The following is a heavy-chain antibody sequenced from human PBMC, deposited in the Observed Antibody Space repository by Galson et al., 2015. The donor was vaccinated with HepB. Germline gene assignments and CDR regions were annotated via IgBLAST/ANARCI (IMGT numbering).Heavy chain of an antibody. V-gene: IGHV1-69*13. D-gene: IGHD2-15*01. CDR3: GTATIPAALRIFSDS. Sequence: SVKVSCKASGPNFKNFAINWVRQAPGQGLEWMGGILPLYGSSDYAEKFQDRVAITADEYTSTAYMELSSLRSDDTAIYYCGTATIPAALRIFSDSWGQGTLVTVSS. J-gene: IGHJ4*02. CDR1: GPNFKNFA. CDR2: ILPLYGSS.